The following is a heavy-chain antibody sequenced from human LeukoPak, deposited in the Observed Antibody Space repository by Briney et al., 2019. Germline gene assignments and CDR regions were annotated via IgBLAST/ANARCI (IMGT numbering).Heavy chain of an antibody. Sequence: ASVKVSCKASGYTFTSYAMHWVRQAPGQRLEWMGWINAGNGNTKYSQKFQGRVTITRDTSASTAYMELSSLRSEDTAVYYCARGIAAAARFDYWGQGTLVTVSS. V-gene: IGHV1-3*01. J-gene: IGHJ4*02. CDR2: INAGNGNT. CDR3: ARGIAAAARFDY. D-gene: IGHD6-13*01. CDR1: GYTFTSYA.